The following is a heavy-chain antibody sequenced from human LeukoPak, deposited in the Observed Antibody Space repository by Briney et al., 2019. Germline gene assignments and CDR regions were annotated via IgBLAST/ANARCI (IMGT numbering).Heavy chain of an antibody. CDR1: GFTFSSYG. J-gene: IGHJ4*02. Sequence: PGGSLRLSCAASGFTFSSYGMHWVRQAPGKGLEWVAVISYDGSNTYYADSVKGRFTISRDNSKNMLYLQMNSLRAEDTAVYYCARLYSGTRPPDYWGQGTLVTVSS. V-gene: IGHV3-30*03. D-gene: IGHD3-10*01. CDR3: ARLYSGTRPPDY. CDR2: ISYDGSNT.